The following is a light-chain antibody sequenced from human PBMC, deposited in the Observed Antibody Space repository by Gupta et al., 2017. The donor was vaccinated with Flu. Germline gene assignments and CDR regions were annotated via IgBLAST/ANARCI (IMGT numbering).Light chain of an antibody. J-gene: IGLJ2*01. CDR2: EVS. Sequence: QSALTQPSYVSGSPGQSITISCPGTSSDVGGYNYVSWYPQHPGKAPKLMIYEVSNRPSGVSNRFSGSKSGNTASLTISGLQAEDEADYYCSSYTSSSTLDVVFGGGTKLTVL. CDR3: SSYTSSSTLDVV. V-gene: IGLV2-14*01. CDR1: SSDVGGYNY.